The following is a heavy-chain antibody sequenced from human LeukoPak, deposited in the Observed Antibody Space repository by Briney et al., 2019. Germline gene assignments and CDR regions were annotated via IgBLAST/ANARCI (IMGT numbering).Heavy chain of an antibody. J-gene: IGHJ4*02. CDR3: ASSGSYRFDY. V-gene: IGHV3-48*02. CDR2: ITASGTAM. CDR1: GFTFSSYS. Sequence: GGSLRLSCAASGFTFSSYSMNWVRQAPGKGLEWVSHITASGTAMFYADSVKGRVTISRDNAKNSLYLQMNSLRDEDTAVYYCASSGSYRFDYWGQGALVTVSS. D-gene: IGHD1-26*01.